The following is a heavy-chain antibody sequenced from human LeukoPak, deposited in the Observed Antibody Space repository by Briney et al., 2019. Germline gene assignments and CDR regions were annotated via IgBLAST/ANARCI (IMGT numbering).Heavy chain of an antibody. Sequence: PGGSLRLSSSASGFIFIYYRMGWVRQAPGKGLEWVPSITTSHNQYPADSVQGRLNHARDHPKSSLCLQKDSLRADDTAVYYCARDSYCPNDVCYDYWGQGDLVTVS. CDR1: GFIFIYYR. CDR2: ITTSHNQ. D-gene: IGHD2-8*01. V-gene: IGHV3-21*06. J-gene: IGHJ4*02. CDR3: ARDSYCPNDVCYDY.